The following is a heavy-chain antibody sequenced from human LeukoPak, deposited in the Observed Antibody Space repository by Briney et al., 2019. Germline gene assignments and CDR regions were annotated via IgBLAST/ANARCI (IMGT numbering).Heavy chain of an antibody. V-gene: IGHV4-59*08. Sequence: EWIGYIHYIGSTNYTPSLKSRVTISEDTSKNRFSLKLSSVTAADTAVYYCAGPGWFGELSYWGQGTLVTVSS. J-gene: IGHJ4*02. CDR2: IHYIGST. D-gene: IGHD3-10*01. CDR3: AGPGWFGELSY.